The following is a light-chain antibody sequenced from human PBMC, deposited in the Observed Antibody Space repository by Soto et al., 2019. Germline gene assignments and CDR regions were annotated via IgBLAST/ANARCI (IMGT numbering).Light chain of an antibody. J-gene: IGKJ1*01. CDR1: LTVGTN. CDR3: QHHNNWPPGK. V-gene: IGKV3-15*01. Sequence: VMTQSPSTLSVSPGETATLSCRASLTVGTNLAWYQQKPGQPPRLLIYGASTRATGIPARFSGSGSGTDFTLTISSLQSEDCAVYYCQHHNNWPPGKFGQGTRVEIK. CDR2: GAS.